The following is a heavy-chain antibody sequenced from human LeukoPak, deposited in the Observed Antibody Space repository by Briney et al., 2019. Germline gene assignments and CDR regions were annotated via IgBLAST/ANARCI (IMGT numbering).Heavy chain of an antibody. J-gene: IGHJ4*02. V-gene: IGHV5-51*01. CDR2: IYPGDSGT. CDR1: GYTFTGYY. CDR3: ARGPVVVAAIYFDY. Sequence: KVSCKASGYTFTGYYMHWVRQMPGKGLEWMGIIYPGDSGTRYSPSFQGQVTISADKSISTAYLQWSSLKASDTAMYYCARGPVVVAAIYFDYWGQGTLVTVSS. D-gene: IGHD2-15*01.